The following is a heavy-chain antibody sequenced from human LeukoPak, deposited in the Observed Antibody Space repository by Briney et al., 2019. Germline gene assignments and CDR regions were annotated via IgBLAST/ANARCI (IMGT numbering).Heavy chain of an antibody. CDR3: ARGLWARQYCSSTNCYGGGYMYV. V-gene: IGHV1-8*01. J-gene: IGHJ6*03. CDR1: GYTCTSYD. Sequence: GASVKLSCKASGYTCTSYDISWGRQATGQGLEWMGWMNPNSGSTGYPEKFQGRVTITRNPSISTAYMELSSLTSDDTAVYYCARGLWARQYCSSTNCYGGGYMYVWGKGTTVTVSS. CDR2: MNPNSGST. D-gene: IGHD2-2*01.